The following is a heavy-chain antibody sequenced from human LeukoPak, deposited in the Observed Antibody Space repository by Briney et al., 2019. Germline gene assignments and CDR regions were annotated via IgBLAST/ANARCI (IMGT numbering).Heavy chain of an antibody. V-gene: IGHV4-34*01. CDR3: ARELSAAAPYYMDV. CDR2: INHSGST. D-gene: IGHD6-25*01. J-gene: IGHJ6*03. Sequence: SETLSLTCAVYGGSFSGYYWSWIRQPPGKGLEWIGEINHSGSTNYNPSLKSRVTISVDTSKNQFSLKLSSVTAADTAVYFCARELSAAAPYYMDVWGKGTTVAVSS. CDR1: GGSFSGYY.